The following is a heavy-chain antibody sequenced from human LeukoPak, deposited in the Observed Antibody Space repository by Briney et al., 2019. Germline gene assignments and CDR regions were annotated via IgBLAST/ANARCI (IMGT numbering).Heavy chain of an antibody. J-gene: IGHJ3*02. D-gene: IGHD2-15*01. CDR2: IYDSGST. CDR3: ARDCSGGSCYGAFDI. CDR1: GASIRSGDYY. Sequence: SETLPLTCTVSGASIRSGDYYWSWIRQPPGKGLEWIGYIYDSGSTYYNPSLKSRITISVDTSENRFSLKLSSVTATDTAVYYCARDCSGGSCYGAFDIWGQGTMVTVSS. V-gene: IGHV4-30-4*01.